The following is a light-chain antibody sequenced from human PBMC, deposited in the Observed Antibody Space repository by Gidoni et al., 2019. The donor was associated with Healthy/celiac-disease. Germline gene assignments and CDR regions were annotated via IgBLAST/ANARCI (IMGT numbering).Light chain of an antibody. V-gene: IGKV1-33*01. Sequence: DIHMPQSPSSLSASVGDRVTITCQASQDISNYLNWYQQKPGKAPKLLIYDASNLETGVPSRFSGSGSGTDFTFTISSLQPEDIATYYCQQYDNLPFTFGPGTKVDIK. J-gene: IGKJ3*01. CDR1: QDISNY. CDR3: QQYDNLPFT. CDR2: DAS.